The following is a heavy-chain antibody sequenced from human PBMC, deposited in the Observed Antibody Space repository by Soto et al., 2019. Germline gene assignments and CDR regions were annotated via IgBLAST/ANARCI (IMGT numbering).Heavy chain of an antibody. Sequence: SETLSLTCTVSGGSISSYYWSWIRQPPGKGLEWIGYIYYSGSTNYNPSLKSRVTISVDTSKNQFSLKLSSVTSADTAVYYCARRYSSGFDYWGQGTLVTVSS. CDR2: IYYSGST. D-gene: IGHD6-19*01. CDR1: GGSISSYY. J-gene: IGHJ4*02. V-gene: IGHV4-59*08. CDR3: ARRYSSGFDY.